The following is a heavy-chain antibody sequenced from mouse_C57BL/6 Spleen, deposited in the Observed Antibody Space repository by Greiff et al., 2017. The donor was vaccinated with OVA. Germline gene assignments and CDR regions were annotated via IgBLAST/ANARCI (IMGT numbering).Heavy chain of an antibody. Sequence: VQLQQPGAELVMPGASVKLSCKASGYTFTSYWMHWVKQRPGQGLEWIGEIDPSDSYTNYNQKFKGKSTLTVDKSSSTAYMQLSSLTSEDSAVYYCARRGSNWSYYYAMDYWGQGTSVTVSS. V-gene: IGHV1-69*01. D-gene: IGHD4-1*01. CDR2: IDPSDSYT. J-gene: IGHJ4*01. CDR3: ARRGSNWSYYYAMDY. CDR1: GYTFTSYW.